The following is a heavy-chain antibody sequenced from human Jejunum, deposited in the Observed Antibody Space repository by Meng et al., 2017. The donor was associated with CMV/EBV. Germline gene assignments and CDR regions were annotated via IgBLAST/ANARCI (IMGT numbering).Heavy chain of an antibody. Sequence: SGFTFSSLAMTWVRQAPGKGLEWVSTIDSSDRTYYADSVKGRFTISRDNSMNTLHLQMNSLRAEDTAVYYCAKSLVDTAMDLDEWGQETLVTVSS. D-gene: IGHD5-18*01. CDR3: AKSLVDTAMDLDE. CDR2: IDSSDRT. CDR1: GFTFSSLA. J-gene: IGHJ4*02. V-gene: IGHV3-23*01.